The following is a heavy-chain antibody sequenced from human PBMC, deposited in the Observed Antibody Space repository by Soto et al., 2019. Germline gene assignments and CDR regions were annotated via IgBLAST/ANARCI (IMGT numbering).Heavy chain of an antibody. CDR2: ISSSSSSI. Sequence: LNCVRKAPGKGLEYVSYISSSSSSIYYADSVKGRFTISRDNAKNSLYLQMNSLRAEDTAVYYCARAIRGYRYGYQTNYYMDVWGKGTTFTVSS. V-gene: IGHV3-48*01. D-gene: IGHD5-18*01. J-gene: IGHJ6*03. CDR3: ARAIRGYRYGYQTNYYMDV.